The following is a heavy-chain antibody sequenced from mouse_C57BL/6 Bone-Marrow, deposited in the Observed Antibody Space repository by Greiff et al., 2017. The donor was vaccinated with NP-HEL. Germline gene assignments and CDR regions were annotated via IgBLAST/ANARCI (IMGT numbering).Heavy chain of an antibody. J-gene: IGHJ2*01. CDR1: GFTFSSYA. Sequence: EVKVVESGGGLVKPGGSLKLSCAASGFTFSSYAMSWVRQTPEKRLEWVATISDGGSYTYYPDNVKGRFTISRDNAKNNLYLQMSRLKSEDTAMYYCARGPLITTVPFDYWGQGTTLTVSS. CDR3: ARGPLITTVPFDY. CDR2: ISDGGSYT. D-gene: IGHD1-1*01. V-gene: IGHV5-4*03.